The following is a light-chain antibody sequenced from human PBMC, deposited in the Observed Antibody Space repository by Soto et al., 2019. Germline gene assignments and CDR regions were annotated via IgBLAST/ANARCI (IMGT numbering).Light chain of an antibody. Sequence: DIVLTKSAATLSLSPGDSATLSCRASQTVGSYLSWYQQKPGQAPRLLIFDSSNRATGIPARFSGSGSGTDFTLTISSREHADFAIYYCHQRSSWPLTFGGGTKVDIK. CDR1: QTVGSY. CDR3: HQRSSWPLT. CDR2: DSS. J-gene: IGKJ4*01. V-gene: IGKV3-11*01.